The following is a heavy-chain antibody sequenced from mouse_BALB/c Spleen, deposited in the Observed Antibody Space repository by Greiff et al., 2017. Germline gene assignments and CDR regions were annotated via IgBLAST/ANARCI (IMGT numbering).Heavy chain of an antibody. CDR1: GYTFTDYW. V-gene: IGHV1-69*01. CDR2: IDTSDSYT. J-gene: IGHJ4*01. Sequence: VQLHQPGAELVMPGASVKMSCKASGYTFTDYWMHWVKQRPGQGLEWIGAIDTSDSYTSYKQKFKGKATLTVDESSSTAYMQLSSLTSEDSAVYYCARRGNSYDFYAMDYWGQGTSVTVSS. CDR3: ARRGNSYDFYAMDY. D-gene: IGHD2-1*01.